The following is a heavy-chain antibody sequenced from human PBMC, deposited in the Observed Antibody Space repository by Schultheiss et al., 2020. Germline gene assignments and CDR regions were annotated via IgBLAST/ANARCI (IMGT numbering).Heavy chain of an antibody. Sequence: SETLSLTCTVSGDSISRNTHYWGWIRQPPGKGLEWIGYVYYSGSTNYNPSLKSRVTISLDTSKNQFSLKLSSVTAADTAVYYCATDPGGPDYGMDVWGQGTTVTVSS. CDR2: VYYSGST. J-gene: IGHJ6*02. D-gene: IGHD2-15*01. CDR1: GDSISRNTHY. V-gene: IGHV4-61*05. CDR3: ATDPGGPDYGMDV.